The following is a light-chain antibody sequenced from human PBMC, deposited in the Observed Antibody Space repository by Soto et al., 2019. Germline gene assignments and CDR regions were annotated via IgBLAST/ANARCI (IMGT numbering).Light chain of an antibody. J-gene: IGKJ4*01. Sequence: EIVLAQSPATLSLSPGERATLSCRASQTIDNYLAWYQQKPGQAPRLLIYDASNGASGIPARFSGGGSGTDFTLIISNVEPEDSAVYYCQQRTEWPPTFGGGTKVEIK. CDR2: DAS. CDR3: QQRTEWPPT. CDR1: QTIDNY. V-gene: IGKV3-11*01.